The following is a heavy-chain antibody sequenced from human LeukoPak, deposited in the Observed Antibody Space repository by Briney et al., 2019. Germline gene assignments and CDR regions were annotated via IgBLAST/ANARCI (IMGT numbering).Heavy chain of an antibody. D-gene: IGHD2-2*01. CDR1: GYTFTSYG. CDR3: ARANALYCSSTSCLFDY. J-gene: IGHJ4*02. Sequence: RASVKVSCKASGYTFTSYGISWVRQAPGQGLEWMAWINPNSGGTYYAQNFHDRITLTRDTSISTAYMELSRLRSDDTAIYYCARANALYCSSTSCLFDYWGQGTLVTVSS. CDR2: INPNSGGT. V-gene: IGHV1-2*02.